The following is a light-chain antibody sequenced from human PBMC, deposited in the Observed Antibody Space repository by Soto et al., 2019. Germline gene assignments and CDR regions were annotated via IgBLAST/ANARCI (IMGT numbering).Light chain of an antibody. Sequence: EIVLTQSPATLSLSPGERATLSCRASRSVSSYLAWYQHKPGQAPRLLIYDASNRATGIPARFSGSGSGTDFTLTISSLEPEDFAVYYCQHRANWITFGQGTRLEIK. V-gene: IGKV3-11*01. CDR3: QHRANWIT. CDR2: DAS. CDR1: RSVSSY. J-gene: IGKJ5*01.